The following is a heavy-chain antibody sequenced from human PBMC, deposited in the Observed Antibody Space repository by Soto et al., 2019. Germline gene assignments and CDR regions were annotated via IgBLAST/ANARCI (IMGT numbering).Heavy chain of an antibody. V-gene: IGHV1-3*01. CDR1: GYTFTSYA. Sequence: ASVKVSCKASGYTFTSYAMHWVRQAPGQRLEWMGWINAGNGNTKYSQKFQGRVTITRDTSASTAYMELSSLRSEDTAVYYCARVGGYCSGGSCYTLPNPFAYWGQRTLVTVSS. D-gene: IGHD2-15*01. CDR2: INAGNGNT. CDR3: ARVGGYCSGGSCYTLPNPFAY. J-gene: IGHJ4*02.